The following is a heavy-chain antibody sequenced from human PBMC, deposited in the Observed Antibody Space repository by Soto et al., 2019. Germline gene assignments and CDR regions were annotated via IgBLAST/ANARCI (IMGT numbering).Heavy chain of an antibody. V-gene: IGHV3-33*01. CDR3: ARAPRMAPFDI. CDR2: IRNDGSDK. J-gene: IGHJ3*02. CDR1: GFIFSPYG. Sequence: GSLRLSCAASGFIFSPYGIHWVRQAPGKGLEWVALIRNDGSDKYYAESVTGRFTISRDNSKNTVYLQMNSLRAEDTALYFCARAPRMAPFDIWGQGTMVTVSS.